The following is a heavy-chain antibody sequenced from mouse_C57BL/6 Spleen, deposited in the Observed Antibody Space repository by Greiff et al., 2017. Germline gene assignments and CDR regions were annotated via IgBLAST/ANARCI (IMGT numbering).Heavy chain of an antibody. CDR1: GFSLTSYG. CDR3: ARRDYYAMDY. Sequence: VQLQQSGPGLVQPSQSLSITCTVSGFSLTSYGVHWVRQSPGKGLEWLGVIWSGGSTDNNAAFISRLSISKDNSKIQVFFKMNSLQADDTAIYYCARRDYYAMDYWGQGTSVTVSS. D-gene: IGHD3-3*01. V-gene: IGHV2-2*01. J-gene: IGHJ4*01. CDR2: IWSGGST.